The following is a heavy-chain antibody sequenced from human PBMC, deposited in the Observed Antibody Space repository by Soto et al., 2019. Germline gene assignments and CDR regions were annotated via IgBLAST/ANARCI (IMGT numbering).Heavy chain of an antibody. CDR3: ARELYGDYAIHS. CDR2: IGGSSDSI. Sequence: PGGSLRLSCAASGFTFSSYSMNWVRQAPGKGLEWVSSIGGSSDSISYADSVKGRFTISRDNAQMSLYLQMSSLRAEDTAVYYCARELYGDYAIHSWGQGTLVTXS. V-gene: IGHV3-21*01. J-gene: IGHJ4*02. CDR1: GFTFSSYS. D-gene: IGHD4-17*01.